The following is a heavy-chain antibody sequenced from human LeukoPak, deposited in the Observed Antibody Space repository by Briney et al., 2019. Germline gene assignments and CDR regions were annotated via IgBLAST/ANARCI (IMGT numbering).Heavy chain of an antibody. Sequence: PGGSLRLSCAASGFTFSSYGMHWVRQAPGKGLEWVAVIWYDGSNKYYADSVKGRFTISRDNSKNTLYLQMNSLRAEDTAVYYCARGAKVGDTAMAPSWFDYWGQGTLVTVSS. D-gene: IGHD5-18*01. J-gene: IGHJ4*02. CDR3: ARGAKVGDTAMAPSWFDY. CDR1: GFTFSSYG. V-gene: IGHV3-33*01. CDR2: IWYDGSNK.